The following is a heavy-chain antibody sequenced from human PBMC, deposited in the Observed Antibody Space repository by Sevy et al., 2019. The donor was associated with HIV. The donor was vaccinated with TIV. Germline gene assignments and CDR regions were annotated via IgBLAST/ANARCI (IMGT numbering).Heavy chain of an antibody. Sequence: GGSLRLSCAASGFTFSSYWMSWVRQAPGKGLEWVANIKQDGSEKYIVDSVKGRFATSRDNAKNALYLQMNSLRAEDTAVYYCARDTSDFWSGYYRNYYYGMDVWGQGTTVTVSS. D-gene: IGHD3-3*01. CDR1: GFTFSSYW. CDR3: ARDTSDFWSGYYRNYYYGMDV. CDR2: IKQDGSEK. V-gene: IGHV3-7*03. J-gene: IGHJ6*02.